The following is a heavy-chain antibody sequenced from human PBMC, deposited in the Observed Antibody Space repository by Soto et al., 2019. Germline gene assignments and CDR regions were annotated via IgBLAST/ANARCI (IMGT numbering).Heavy chain of an antibody. Sequence: PSETLSLTCTVSGGSISSYYWSWIRQPPGKGLEWLGYIYYSGSTNYNPSLKSRVTISVDTSKNQFSLKLSSVTAADTAVYYCARVISDIVVVPAAIDYYYYYMDVWGKGTTVTVSS. D-gene: IGHD2-2*02. CDR1: GGSISSYY. J-gene: IGHJ6*03. V-gene: IGHV4-59*01. CDR3: ARVISDIVVVPAAIDYYYYYMDV. CDR2: IYYSGST.